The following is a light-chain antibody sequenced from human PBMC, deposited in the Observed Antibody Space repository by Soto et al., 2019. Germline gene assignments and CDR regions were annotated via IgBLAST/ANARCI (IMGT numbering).Light chain of an antibody. Sequence: DIQMTQSPSSLSASVGDRVTITCRASQTIRNYLNWYQQKPGKAPKLLIYGAINLHSGVPSRFSGSGSGTDFTLNISSLQPEDFATYYCQQSDSTPAWTFGQGTKVEIK. J-gene: IGKJ1*01. V-gene: IGKV1-39*01. CDR1: QTIRNY. CDR2: GAI. CDR3: QQSDSTPAWT.